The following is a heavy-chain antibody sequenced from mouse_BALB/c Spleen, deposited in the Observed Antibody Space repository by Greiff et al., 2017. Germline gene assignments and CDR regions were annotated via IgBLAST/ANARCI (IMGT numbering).Heavy chain of an antibody. CDR2: ISSGGGNT. CDR3: ARYGGYGNYYAMDY. CDR1: GFTFSSYT. J-gene: IGHJ4*01. Sequence: EVQLVESGGGLVKPGGSLKLSCAASGFTFSSYTMSWVRQTPEKRLEWVATISSGGGNTYYPDSVKGRFTISRDNAKNNLYLQMSSLRSEDTALYYCARYGGYGNYYAMDYWGQGTSVTVSS. V-gene: IGHV5-9*03. D-gene: IGHD2-10*02.